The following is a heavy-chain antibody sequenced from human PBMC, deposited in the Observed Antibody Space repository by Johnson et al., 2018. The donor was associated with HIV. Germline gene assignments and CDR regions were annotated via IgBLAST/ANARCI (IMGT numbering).Heavy chain of an antibody. V-gene: IGHV3-30-3*02. J-gene: IGHJ3*02. CDR3: AKYTFDI. CDR1: GLNFSDYG. CDR2: ISFDGSNK. Sequence: QVQLVESGGGEVQPGRSVRLSCAASGLNFSDYGMHWVRQAPGKGLEWVAVISFDGSNKYYADSVKGRFTISRDNSKNTLYLQMNSLRAADTAVYYCAKYTFDIWGQGTMVTVSS.